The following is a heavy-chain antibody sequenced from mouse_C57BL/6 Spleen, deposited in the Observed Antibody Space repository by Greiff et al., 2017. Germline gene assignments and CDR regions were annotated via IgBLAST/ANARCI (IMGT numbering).Heavy chain of an antibody. CDR2: IHPSDSDT. J-gene: IGHJ3*01. Sequence: VQLQQPGAELVKPGASVKVSCKASGYSFTSYWMHWVKQRPGQGLEWIGRIHPSDSDTNYNQKFKGKATLTVDKSSSTAYMQLSSLTSDDSAVYYCAINFVLFAYWGQGTLVTVSA. V-gene: IGHV1-74*01. CDR1: GYSFTSYW. CDR3: AINFVLFAY.